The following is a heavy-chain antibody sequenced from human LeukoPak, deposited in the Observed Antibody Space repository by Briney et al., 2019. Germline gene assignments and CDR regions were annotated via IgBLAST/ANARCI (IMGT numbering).Heavy chain of an antibody. J-gene: IGHJ4*02. CDR2: IIPIFGTA. CDR3: ARGGRKTARESNFDY. D-gene: IGHD3-10*01. CDR1: GGTFSSYA. V-gene: IGHV1-69*05. Sequence: SVKVSCKASGGTFSSYAIIWVRQAPGQGLEWMGGIIPIFGTANYAQKFQGRVTITTDESTRTAYMELSSLRSEDTAVYYCARGGRKTARESNFDYWGQGTLVTVSS.